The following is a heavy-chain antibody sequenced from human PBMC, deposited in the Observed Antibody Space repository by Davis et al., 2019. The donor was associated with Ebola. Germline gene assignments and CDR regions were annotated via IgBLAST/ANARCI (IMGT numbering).Heavy chain of an antibody. J-gene: IGHJ4*02. Sequence: GESLKISCAASGFIFSHYWMSWVRQAPGKGPEWVAIIKQDGGEKYYVDSVKGRFTISRDNAKNSLSLQMNGLRAEDTAFYYCARGPSTGNSFTYWGQGTLVTVSS. CDR2: IKQDGGEK. CDR3: ARGPSTGNSFTY. CDR1: GFIFSHYW. V-gene: IGHV3-7*01. D-gene: IGHD4-23*01.